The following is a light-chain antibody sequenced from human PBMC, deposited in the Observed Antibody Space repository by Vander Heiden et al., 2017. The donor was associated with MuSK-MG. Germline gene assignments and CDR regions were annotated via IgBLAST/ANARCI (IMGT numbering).Light chain of an antibody. J-gene: IGKJ4*01. V-gene: IGKV1-39*01. CDR2: AAS. CDR1: QSINSY. CDR3: QQSYRTHT. Sequence: DIPMTQSPSSLSASIGDRVTITCRAGQSINSYLNWYQQKPGEAPKLVIYAASNLPSGVPSRFSGSGSGTDFTLSIRRLQPEDFATYYWQQSYRTHTFGGGTKVEIK.